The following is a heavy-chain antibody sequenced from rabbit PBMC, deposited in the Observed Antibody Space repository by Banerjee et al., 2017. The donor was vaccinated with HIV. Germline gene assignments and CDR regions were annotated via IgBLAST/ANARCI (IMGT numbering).Heavy chain of an antibody. D-gene: IGHD4-1*01. Sequence: QSLEESGGDLVKPGASLTLTCTASGIDFNNNYWICWVRQAPGKGLELIACINTSSGNTVYATWAKGRFTISKTPSTTVTLQMTSLTAADTATYFCARGWGSGFDLWGPGTLVTVS. V-gene: IGHV1S40*01. J-gene: IGHJ4*01. CDR1: GIDFNNNYW. CDR3: ARGWGSGFDL. CDR2: INTSSGNT.